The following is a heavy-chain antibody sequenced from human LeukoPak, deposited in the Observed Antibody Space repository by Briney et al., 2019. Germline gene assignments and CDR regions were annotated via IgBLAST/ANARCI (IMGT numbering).Heavy chain of an antibody. V-gene: IGHV5-51*01. J-gene: IGHJ4*02. Sequence: GESLKISCKGSGYSFTSYWIGWVRQMPGKGLEWMGIIYPGDSDTRYSPSFQGQVTISADKSISTAYLQWSSLKASDTAMYYCARHRYSYGYSTDHEPLNYWGQGTLVTVSS. CDR2: IYPGDSDT. D-gene: IGHD5-18*01. CDR1: GYSFTSYW. CDR3: ARHRYSYGYSTDHEPLNY.